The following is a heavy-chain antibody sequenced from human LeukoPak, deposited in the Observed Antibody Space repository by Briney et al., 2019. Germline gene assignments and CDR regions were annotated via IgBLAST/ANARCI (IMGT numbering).Heavy chain of an antibody. Sequence: ASVKVSCKASGYTFTGYYMHWVRQAPGQGLEWMGWINPNSGNTGYAQKFQGRVTMTRNTSISTAYMELSSLRSEDTAVYYCARKGIQLAGMDVWGKGTTVTVSS. V-gene: IGHV1-8*02. CDR1: GYTFTGYY. CDR2: INPNSGNT. J-gene: IGHJ6*03. CDR3: ARKGIQLAGMDV. D-gene: IGHD5-18*01.